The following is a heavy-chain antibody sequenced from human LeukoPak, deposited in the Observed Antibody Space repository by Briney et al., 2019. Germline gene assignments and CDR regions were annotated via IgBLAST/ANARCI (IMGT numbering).Heavy chain of an antibody. V-gene: IGHV1-2*02. CDR1: GYTFTGYY. CDR2: ISPNSGAT. Sequence: ASVKVSCEASGYTFTGYYMHWVRQAPGQGLEWMGWISPNSGATKYAQKLQGRVTMTRDTSISTAYMELSRLRSDDTAVYYCARVGRRAAAGTPFDYWGQGTLVTVSS. D-gene: IGHD6-13*01. J-gene: IGHJ4*02. CDR3: ARVGRRAAAGTPFDY.